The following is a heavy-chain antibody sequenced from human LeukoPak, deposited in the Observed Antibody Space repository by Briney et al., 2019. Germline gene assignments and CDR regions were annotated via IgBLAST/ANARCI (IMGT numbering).Heavy chain of an antibody. Sequence: ASVKVSCKASGYSFTSYYMHWVRQAPGQGLEWMGIINPSGGSTVYAQKFQGRVTMTRDMSTSTVYMELSSLRSEDTAVYYCAREWEDQLRWANWFNPWGQGTLVTVSS. CDR1: GYSFTSYY. J-gene: IGHJ5*02. D-gene: IGHD2-2*01. CDR3: AREWEDQLRWANWFNP. V-gene: IGHV1-46*01. CDR2: INPSGGST.